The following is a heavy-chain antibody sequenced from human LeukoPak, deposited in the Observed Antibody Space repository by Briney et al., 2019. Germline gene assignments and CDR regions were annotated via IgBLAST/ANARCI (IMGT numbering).Heavy chain of an antibody. Sequence: SETLSLTCAVSGGSISTYYWNWIRQPPGKGLEWIGYIYYGGSAIYNPSLKSRVTISVDRSKNQFSLKLNSVTAADPAVYYCATMAVAGTGYNWLDPWGQGTLVTVSS. CDR1: GGSISTYY. V-gene: IGHV4-59*08. D-gene: IGHD6-19*01. J-gene: IGHJ5*02. CDR2: IYYGGSA. CDR3: ATMAVAGTGYNWLDP.